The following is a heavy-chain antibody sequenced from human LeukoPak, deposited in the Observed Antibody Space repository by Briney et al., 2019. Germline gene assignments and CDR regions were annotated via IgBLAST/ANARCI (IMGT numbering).Heavy chain of an antibody. Sequence: PGRSLRLSCAASGFTFSSYAMHWVRQAPGKGLEWVAVISYDGSNKYYADSVKGRFTISRDNSKNTLYLQMNSLRAEDTAVYYCAREGGDGAFDIWSQGTMVTVSS. CDR1: GFTFSSYA. D-gene: IGHD3-16*01. CDR2: ISYDGSNK. CDR3: AREGGDGAFDI. V-gene: IGHV3-30*04. J-gene: IGHJ3*02.